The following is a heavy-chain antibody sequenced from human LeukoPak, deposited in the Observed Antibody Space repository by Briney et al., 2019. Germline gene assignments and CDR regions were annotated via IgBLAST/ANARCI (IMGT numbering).Heavy chain of an antibody. V-gene: IGHV4-59*12. CDR1: GGSISSYY. Sequence: SETLSLTCTVSGGSISSYYWSWIRQPPGKGLEWIGYIYYSGCTYYNPSLKSRVTISVDTSKNQFSLKLSSVTAADTAVYYCARVTSIAAAGLGDYWGQGTLVTVSS. J-gene: IGHJ4*02. D-gene: IGHD6-13*01. CDR3: ARVTSIAAAGLGDY. CDR2: IYYSGCT.